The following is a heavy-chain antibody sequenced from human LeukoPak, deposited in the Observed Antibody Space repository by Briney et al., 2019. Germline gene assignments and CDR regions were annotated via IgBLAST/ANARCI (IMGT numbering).Heavy chain of an antibody. D-gene: IGHD1-26*01. V-gene: IGHV3-74*01. Sequence: GGSLRLSCAASGFTLSTYWFHWVRQPPGKGLVWVSRVNPDGRDTIYADSVKGRFIISRDNSKNTLYLQMNSLRAEDTAVYYCAKDPAYIVGARGLFYFDYWGQGTLVTVSS. CDR1: GFTLSTYW. CDR3: AKDPAYIVGARGLFYFDY. J-gene: IGHJ4*02. CDR2: VNPDGRDT.